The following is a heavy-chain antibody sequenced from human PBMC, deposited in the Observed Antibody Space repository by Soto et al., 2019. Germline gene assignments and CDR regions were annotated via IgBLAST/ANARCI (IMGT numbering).Heavy chain of an antibody. CDR1: GYIPRDLS. CDR2: YDPEEHKT. J-gene: IGHJ4*02. V-gene: IGHV1-24*01. Sequence: ASVKVSCKVSGYIPRDLSIHWVRQAPGKGLEWMGGYDPEEHKTIYAQKFQGRVTMTEDTSTDTAYMELSSLRSDDTAIYYCATVFGGNYNDYFDNWGQGTLVTVSS. CDR3: ATVFGGNYNDYFDN. D-gene: IGHD1-26*01.